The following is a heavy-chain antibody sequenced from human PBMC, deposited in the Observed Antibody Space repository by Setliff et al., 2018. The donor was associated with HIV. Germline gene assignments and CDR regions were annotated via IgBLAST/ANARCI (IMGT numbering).Heavy chain of an antibody. V-gene: IGHV1-2*02. CDR2: INPKSGAT. J-gene: IGHJ6*02. D-gene: IGHD6-13*01. CDR3: ARSGYSSSWYLDYYYYYGMDV. Sequence: ASVKVSCKTFGYRFTDFYVNWVRQAPGQGLEWMGWINPKSGATKNAQKFQGRVTMTRDTSISTVYMELSRLRSDDTAVYYCARSGYSSSWYLDYYYYYGMDVWGQGTTVTVSS. CDR1: GYRFTDFY.